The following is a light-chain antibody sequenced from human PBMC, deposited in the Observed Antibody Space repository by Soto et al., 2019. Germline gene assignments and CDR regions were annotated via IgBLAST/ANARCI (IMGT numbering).Light chain of an antibody. Sequence: QAVVTQPASVSGSPGQSITVSCTGTSSDVGGYNYVSWYQQHPGKAPKLMIYDVNNRPSGVSNRFSGSKSGNTASLTISGLQAEDEADYYCSSYTRSTTEVFGTGTKLTVL. V-gene: IGLV2-14*03. CDR3: SSYTRSTTEV. J-gene: IGLJ1*01. CDR1: SSDVGGYNY. CDR2: DVN.